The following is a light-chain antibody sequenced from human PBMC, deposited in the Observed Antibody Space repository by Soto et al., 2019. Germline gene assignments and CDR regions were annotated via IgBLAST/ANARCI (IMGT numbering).Light chain of an antibody. CDR3: QQYSSSLFT. CDR1: QSVSSY. CDR2: DAS. J-gene: IGKJ4*01. Sequence: EIVLTQSPATLSSSVGDRVTLSCRASQSVSSYLAWYQQKPGQAPRLLIYDASNMATGIPARFSGSGSGTEFTLTISSLQPEDFAVYYCQQYSSSLFTFGRGTKVEIK. V-gene: IGKV3-11*01.